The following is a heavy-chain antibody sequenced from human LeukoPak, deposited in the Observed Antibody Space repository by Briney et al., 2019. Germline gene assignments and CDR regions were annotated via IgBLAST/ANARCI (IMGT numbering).Heavy chain of an antibody. CDR1: GGSINNYY. V-gene: IGHV4-4*07. Sequence: SETLSLTCTVSGGSINNYYWSWIRQPAGEGLEWIGRSYTTGSTNYNPSLKSRVTMSVDTSKNQFSLKLTSVTAAYTAVYYCARDGGSGWYMLDYWGQGTLVTVSS. J-gene: IGHJ4*02. CDR3: ARDGGSGWYMLDY. CDR2: SYTTGST. D-gene: IGHD6-19*01.